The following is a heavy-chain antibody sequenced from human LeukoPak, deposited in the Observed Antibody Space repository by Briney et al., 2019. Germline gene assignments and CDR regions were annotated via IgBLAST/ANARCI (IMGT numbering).Heavy chain of an antibody. V-gene: IGHV3-43D*04. CDR1: GFTFDDYA. Sequence: GGPLRLSCAASGFTFDDYAMHWVRQAPGKGLEWVSLISWDGGSTYYADSVKGRFTISRDNSRHTLYLQMNSLGAEDTALYYCAKDKEYSGFGPILSGYYYGMEVWGKGTTVTVSS. D-gene: IGHD5-12*01. CDR3: AKDKEYSGFGPILSGYYYGMEV. CDR2: ISWDGGST. J-gene: IGHJ6*04.